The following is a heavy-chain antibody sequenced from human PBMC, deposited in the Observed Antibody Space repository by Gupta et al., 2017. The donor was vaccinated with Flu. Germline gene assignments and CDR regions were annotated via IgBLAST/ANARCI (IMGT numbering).Heavy chain of an antibody. CDR2: LSGRGGSA. CDR3: VKDRRIVGARVRYFDS. D-gene: IGHD1-26*01. V-gene: IGHV3-23*01. J-gene: IGHJ4*02. CDR1: GFTFSRYA. Sequence: EVQLLESGGGLAQPGGSLRLSCAASGFTFSRYALSWVRQAPGKGLEWVSGLSGRGGSAYYADSVKGRFTISRDNSKNTVYLQMNSLRAEDTAVYYCVKDRRIVGARVRYFDSWGQGTLVTVSS.